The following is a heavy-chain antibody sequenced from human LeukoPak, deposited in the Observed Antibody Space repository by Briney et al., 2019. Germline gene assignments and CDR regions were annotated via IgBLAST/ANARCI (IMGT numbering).Heavy chain of an antibody. CDR1: GYTFTGYY. CDR2: INPNSGGT. J-gene: IGHJ6*03. D-gene: IGHD2-2*01. V-gene: IGHV1-2*02. CDR3: ARGGYCSSTSCYGAYYYYYYMDV. Sequence: GASVKVSCKASGYTFTGYYMHWVRQAPGQGLELMGWINPNSGGTNYAQKFQGRVTMTRDTSISTAYMELSRLRSDDTAVYYCARGGYCSSTSCYGAYYYYYYMDVWGKGTTVTVSS.